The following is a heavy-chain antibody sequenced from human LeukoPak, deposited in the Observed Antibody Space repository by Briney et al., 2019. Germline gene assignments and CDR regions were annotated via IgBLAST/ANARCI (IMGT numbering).Heavy chain of an antibody. V-gene: IGHV4-34*01. Sequence: SETLSLTCAVYGGSFSGYYWSWIRQPPGKGLDWIGEINHSGSTNYNPSLKSRVTISVDTSKNQFSLKLSSVTAADTAVYYCAREGGKKRFCSSTSCYGLGAFDIWGQGTMVTVSS. CDR1: GGSFSGYY. D-gene: IGHD2-2*01. CDR3: AREGGKKRFCSSTSCYGLGAFDI. J-gene: IGHJ3*02. CDR2: INHSGST.